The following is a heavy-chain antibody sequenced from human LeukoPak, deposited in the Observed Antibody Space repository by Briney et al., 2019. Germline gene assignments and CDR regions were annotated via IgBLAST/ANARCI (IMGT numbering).Heavy chain of an antibody. V-gene: IGHV3-48*04. J-gene: IGHJ4*02. CDR3: ARVIGSYGDSAY. CDR1: GFTFSSYS. Sequence: GGSLRLSCAASGFTFSSYSMNWVRQAPGKGQEWLSYISSTSSAIYYADSLKGRFTISRDNAKNSLYLQMDSLRAEDTAVYYCARVIGSYGDSAYWGQGTLVTVSS. D-gene: IGHD3-16*01. CDR2: ISSTSSAI.